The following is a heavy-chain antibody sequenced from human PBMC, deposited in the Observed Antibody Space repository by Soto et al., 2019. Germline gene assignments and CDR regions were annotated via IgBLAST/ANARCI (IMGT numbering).Heavy chain of an antibody. V-gene: IGHV1-18*01. CDR2: ISAYNGNT. D-gene: IGHD5-18*01. CDR1: GYTFTSYG. CDR3: ARDPSYSYGYYYYYYMDV. Sequence: ASVKVFCKASGYTFTSYGISWVRQAPGQGLEWMGWISAYNGNTNYAQKLQGRVTMTTDTSTSTAYMELRSLRSDDTAVYYCARDPSYSYGYYYYYYMDVWGKGTTVTVSS. J-gene: IGHJ6*03.